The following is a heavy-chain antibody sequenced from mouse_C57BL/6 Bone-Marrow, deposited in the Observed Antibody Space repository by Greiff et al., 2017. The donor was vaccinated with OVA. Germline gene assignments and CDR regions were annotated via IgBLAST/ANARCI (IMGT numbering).Heavy chain of an antibody. CDR1: GFNIKDDY. J-gene: IGHJ2*01. CDR2: IDPENGDT. CDR3: TIITTVVECFDY. V-gene: IGHV14-4*01. Sequence: VQLQQSGAELVRPGASVKLSCTASGFNIKDDYMHWVKQRPEQGLEWIGWIDPENGDTEYASKFQGKATITADTSSNTAYLQLSSLTSEDTAVYYCTIITTVVECFDYWGQGTTLTVSS. D-gene: IGHD1-1*01.